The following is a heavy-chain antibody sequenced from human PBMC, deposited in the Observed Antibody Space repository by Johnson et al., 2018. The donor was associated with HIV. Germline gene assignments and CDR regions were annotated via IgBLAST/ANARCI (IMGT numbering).Heavy chain of an antibody. V-gene: IGHV3-15*01. J-gene: IGHJ3*02. CDR3: TTGLSSGKGPFDI. D-gene: IGHD5-12*01. CDR1: GFTFSSYW. Sequence: EQLVESGGGLVQPGGSLRLSCAASGFTFSSYWMSWVRQAPGKGLEWVGRIKSKTDGGTTDYAAPVKGRFTISRDDSKNTLYLQMNSLKTEDTAVYYCTTGLSSGKGPFDIWGQGTMVTVSS. CDR2: IKSKTDGGTT.